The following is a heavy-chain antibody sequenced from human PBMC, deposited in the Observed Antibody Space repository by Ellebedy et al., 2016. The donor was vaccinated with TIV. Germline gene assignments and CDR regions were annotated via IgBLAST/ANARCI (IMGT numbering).Heavy chain of an antibody. D-gene: IGHD4-17*01. J-gene: IGHJ4*02. CDR2: ISYDGSNK. V-gene: IGHV3-30-3*01. CDR1: GGTFSSYA. CDR3: ARDYGDPEVGY. Sequence: SCKASGGTFSSYAMHWVRQAPGKGLEWVAVISYDGSNKYYADSVKGRFTISRDNSKNTLYLQMNSLRAEDTAVYYCARDYGDPEVGYWGQGTLVTVSS.